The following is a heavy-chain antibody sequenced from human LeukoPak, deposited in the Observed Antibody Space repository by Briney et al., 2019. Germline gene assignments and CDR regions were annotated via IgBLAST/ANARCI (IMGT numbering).Heavy chain of an antibody. CDR3: ARWGYGSGDSRGFYP. D-gene: IGHD3-10*01. V-gene: IGHV4-34*01. J-gene: IGHJ5*02. CDR2: INRSGST. CDR1: GGSFSGYY. Sequence: SETLSLTCAVYGGSFSGYYWRWIRQPPGKGLEWIGEINRSGSTNYNPSLKSRVNMSIDTPKNQFSLKLGSVTAADTAVYYCARWGYGSGDSRGFYPWGQGTLVTVSS.